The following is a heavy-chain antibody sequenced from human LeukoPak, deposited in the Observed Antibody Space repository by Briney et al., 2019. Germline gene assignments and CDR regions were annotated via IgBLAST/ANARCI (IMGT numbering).Heavy chain of an antibody. Sequence: PGGSLRLSCAASGFTFSSHSMIWVRQAPGKGLEWVSYISSSSTTIYYADSVKGRFTISRDNAKNSLYLQMNSLRAEDTAVYYCARIISSGWYYFDYWGQGTLVTVSS. D-gene: IGHD6-19*01. J-gene: IGHJ4*02. CDR2: ISSSSTTI. CDR1: GFTFSSHS. CDR3: ARIISSGWYYFDY. V-gene: IGHV3-48*01.